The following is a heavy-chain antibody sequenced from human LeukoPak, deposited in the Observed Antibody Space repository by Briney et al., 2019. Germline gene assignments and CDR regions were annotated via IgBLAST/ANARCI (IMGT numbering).Heavy chain of an antibody. V-gene: IGHV4-31*03. D-gene: IGHD3-10*01. J-gene: IGHJ4*02. Sequence: PSETLSLTCTVSGGSISSGGYYWSWIRQHPGKGLEWIGYIYYSGSTYYNPSLKSRVTISVDTSKNQFSLKLSSVTAADTAVYYCARKVGGSGELWYWGQGTLVTVSS. CDR2: IYYSGST. CDR1: GGSISSGGYY. CDR3: ARKVGGSGELWY.